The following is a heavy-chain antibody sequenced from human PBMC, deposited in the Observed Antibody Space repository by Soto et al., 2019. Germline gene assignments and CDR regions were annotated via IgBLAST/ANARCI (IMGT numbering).Heavy chain of an antibody. Sequence: ASVKVSCKASGYTFTGYYMHWVRQAPGQGLEWMGWINPNSGGTNYAQKFQGRVTMTRDTSISTAYMELSRLRSDDTAVYYCARDRPHIVLMVYDGFDYWGQGTLVTVSS. CDR3: ARDRPHIVLMVYDGFDY. J-gene: IGHJ4*02. CDR2: INPNSGGT. D-gene: IGHD2-8*01. V-gene: IGHV1-2*02. CDR1: GYTFTGYY.